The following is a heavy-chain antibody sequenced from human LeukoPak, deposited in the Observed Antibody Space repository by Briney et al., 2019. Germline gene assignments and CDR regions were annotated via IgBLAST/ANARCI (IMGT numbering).Heavy chain of an antibody. CDR2: INPSGGST. D-gene: IGHD2-2*01. V-gene: IGHV1-46*01. J-gene: IGHJ4*02. CDR3: ARGLRIVVVPAALGY. CDR1: GYTFTSYY. Sequence: GASVKVSCKASGYTFTSYYMHWVRQAPGQGLEWMGIINPSGGSTSYAQKFQGRVTMTRDTSTSTVYVELSSLRSEDTAVYYCARGLRIVVVPAALGYWGQGTLVTVSS.